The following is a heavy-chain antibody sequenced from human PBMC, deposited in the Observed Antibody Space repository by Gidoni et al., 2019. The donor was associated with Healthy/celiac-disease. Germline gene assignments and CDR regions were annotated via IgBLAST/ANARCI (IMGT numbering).Heavy chain of an antibody. V-gene: IGHV3-30*18. CDR2: ISYDGSNK. J-gene: IGHJ4*02. D-gene: IGHD3-3*01. CDR1: GFTFSSYG. CDR3: AKGEQWLLYGRFLEWLGAGDY. Sequence: QVQLVESGGGVVQPGRSLRLSCAASGFTFSSYGLHWVRQAPGKGLEWVAVISYDGSNKYYADSVKGRFTISRDNSKNTLYLQMNSLRAEDTAVYYCAKGEQWLLYGRFLEWLGAGDYWGQGTLVTVSS.